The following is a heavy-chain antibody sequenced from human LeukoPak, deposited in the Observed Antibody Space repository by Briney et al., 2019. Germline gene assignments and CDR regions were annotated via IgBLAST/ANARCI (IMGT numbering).Heavy chain of an antibody. CDR3: ARGRIAVAGKLIDY. CDR2: IYSGGST. D-gene: IGHD6-19*01. Sequence: GGSLRLSCAASGFTVSSNYMSWVRQAPGKGLEWVSVIYSGGSTYYADSVKGRFTISRDNSKNTLYLQMNSLRSEDTAVYYCARGRIAVAGKLIDYWGQGTLVTVSS. V-gene: IGHV3-53*05. J-gene: IGHJ4*02. CDR1: GFTVSSNY.